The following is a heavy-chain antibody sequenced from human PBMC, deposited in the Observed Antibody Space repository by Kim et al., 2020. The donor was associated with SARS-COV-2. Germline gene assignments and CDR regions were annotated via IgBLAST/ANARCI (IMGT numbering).Heavy chain of an antibody. J-gene: IGHJ4*02. D-gene: IGHD4-17*01. V-gene: IGHV1-3*01. CDR2: T. Sequence: TKYSQKFQGRVTITRDTSASTAYMELSSLRSEDTAVYYCARDGDYLPFDYWGQGTLVTVSS. CDR3: ARDGDYLPFDY.